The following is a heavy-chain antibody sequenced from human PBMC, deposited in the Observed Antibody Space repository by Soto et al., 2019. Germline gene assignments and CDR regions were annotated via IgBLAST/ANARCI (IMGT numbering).Heavy chain of an antibody. CDR3: ARDHLPRYSDLSPREDCFDP. Sequence: ASVKVSCKASGYTFTSYDSNWVRQATGQGLEWMGWMNPNSGNTGYAQKFQGRVTMTRNTSISTAYMETSSLRSEDTAVYYCARDHLPRYSDLSPREDCFDPWGHGTLVTVSS. CDR1: GYTFTSYD. V-gene: IGHV1-8*01. J-gene: IGHJ5*02. CDR2: MNPNSGNT. D-gene: IGHD3-9*01.